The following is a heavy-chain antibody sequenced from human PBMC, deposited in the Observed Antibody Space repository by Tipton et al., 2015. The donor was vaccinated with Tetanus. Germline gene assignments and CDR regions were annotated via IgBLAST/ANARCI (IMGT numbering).Heavy chain of an antibody. CDR3: ARWGDASGSTNLYAFAI. CDR1: GASIRSYY. V-gene: IGHV4-59*01. J-gene: IGHJ3*02. CDR2: THHSGNT. D-gene: IGHD3-10*01. Sequence: GLVKPSETLSLTCSVSGASIRSYYWNWIRQVPGKGLEWIGYTHHSGNTKYNPSLSSLVTTSVDTSKNQFSLKISSLTAAETAVYYCARWGDASGSTNLYAFAIWGQGTMVSVSS.